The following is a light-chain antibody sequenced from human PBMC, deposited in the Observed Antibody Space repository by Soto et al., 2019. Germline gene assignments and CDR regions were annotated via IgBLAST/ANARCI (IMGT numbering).Light chain of an antibody. CDR2: GNS. J-gene: IGLJ1*01. CDR1: SSNIGAGYD. Sequence: QSVLTQPPSVSGAPGQRVTIPRTGSSSNIGAGYDVHWYQQLPGTAPKLLIYGNSNRPSGVPDRFSGSKSGTSASLAITGLQAEDEADYYCQSYDSRLNGYVFGTGTKLTVL. V-gene: IGLV1-40*01. CDR3: QSYDSRLNGYV.